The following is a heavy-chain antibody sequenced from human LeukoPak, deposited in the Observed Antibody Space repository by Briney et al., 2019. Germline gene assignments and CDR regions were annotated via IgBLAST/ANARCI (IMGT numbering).Heavy chain of an antibody. J-gene: IGHJ4*02. Sequence: SETLSLTCAVSGGSISSGGYSWSWIRQPPGKGLEWIGYIYHSGSTYYNPSLKSRVTISVDTSKNQFSLKLSSVTAADTAVYYCARLIPMRYYDSSGYFDYWGQGTLVTVSS. CDR1: GGSISSGGYS. CDR3: ARLIPMRYYDSSGYFDY. CDR2: IYHSGST. D-gene: IGHD3-22*01. V-gene: IGHV4-30-2*03.